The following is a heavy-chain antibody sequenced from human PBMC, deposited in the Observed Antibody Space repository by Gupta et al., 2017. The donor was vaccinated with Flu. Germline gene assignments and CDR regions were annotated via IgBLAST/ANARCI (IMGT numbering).Heavy chain of an antibody. J-gene: IGHJ4*02. CDR3: TRGIDDFGDTGFDY. D-gene: IGHD4-17*01. V-gene: IGHV3-49*04. CDR1: GFTFGDNA. CDR2: IRGKGYGGTT. Sequence: EVQLVETGGGLAQPGRSLRLSCTASGFTFGDNAMNWVRQAPGKGLEWVGFIRGKGYGGTTEYAASVKGRFSISRDDSKSIAYLQMSRLKNEDTAVYYCTRGIDDFGDTGFDYWGQGTLVTVSS.